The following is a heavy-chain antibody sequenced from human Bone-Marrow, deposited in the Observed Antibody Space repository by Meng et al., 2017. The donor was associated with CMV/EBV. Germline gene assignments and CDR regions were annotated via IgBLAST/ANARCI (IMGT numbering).Heavy chain of an antibody. V-gene: IGHV3-21*01. CDR3: ARDNIVVVPAAPANYYYRMDV. CDR2: ISSSSSYI. CDR1: GFTFSSYS. J-gene: IGHJ6*02. D-gene: IGHD2-2*01. Sequence: GESLKILCAASGFTFSSYSMNWVRQAPGKGLEWISSISSSSSYIYYADSVKGRFTISRDNAKNSLYLQMNSLRAEDTAVYYCARDNIVVVPAAPANYYYRMDVWGQGTTVTVSS.